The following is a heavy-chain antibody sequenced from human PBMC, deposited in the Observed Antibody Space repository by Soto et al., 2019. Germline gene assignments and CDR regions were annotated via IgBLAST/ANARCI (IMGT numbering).Heavy chain of an antibody. CDR3: AKTRITSTAATFDP. CDR2: MSYSGSS. J-gene: IGHJ5*02. V-gene: IGHV4-59*01. Sequence: SSETLSLTCTVSGGSLSTYYWSWIRQPPGKGLEWIVYMSYSGSSNYNPSLKSRVTMSVDTSKNQVSLKLSSVTAADTAVYYCAKTRITSTAATFDPWGQGTLVTVS. D-gene: IGHD1-20*01. CDR1: GGSLSTYY.